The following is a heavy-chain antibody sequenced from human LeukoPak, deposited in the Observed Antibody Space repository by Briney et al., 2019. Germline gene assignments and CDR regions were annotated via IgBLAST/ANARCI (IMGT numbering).Heavy chain of an antibody. V-gene: IGHV1-69*13. D-gene: IGHD3-22*01. J-gene: IGHJ4*02. CDR1: GYTFTSYY. Sequence: SVKVSCKASGYTFTSYYMHWVRQAPGQGLEWMGGIIPIFGTANYAQKFQGRVTITADETTSTAYIELSSLRSEDTAVYYCARGVTYYYDSSGYYHFDYWGQGTLVTVSS. CDR3: ARGVTYYYDSSGYYHFDY. CDR2: IIPIFGTA.